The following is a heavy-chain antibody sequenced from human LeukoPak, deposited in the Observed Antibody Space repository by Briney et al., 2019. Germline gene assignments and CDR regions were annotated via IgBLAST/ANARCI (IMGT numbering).Heavy chain of an antibody. V-gene: IGHV1-2*02. CDR1: GYTFTGYY. CDR3: VRDDVSP. CDR2: INPNSGGT. J-gene: IGHJ5*02. Sequence: ASVKVSCKTSGYTFTGYYIHWVRQAPGQGLEWMGWINPNSGGTNYAQNFQSRVTMTRDTSISTAYMELSRLRSDDTAVYYCVRDDVSPWGQGTLVTVSS.